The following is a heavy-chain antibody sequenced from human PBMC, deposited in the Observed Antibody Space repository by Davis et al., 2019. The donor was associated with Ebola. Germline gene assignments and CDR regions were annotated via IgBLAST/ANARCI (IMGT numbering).Heavy chain of an antibody. D-gene: IGHD2-2*01. CDR1: GYTFTSYY. Sequence: ASVKVSCKASGYTFTSYYMHWVRQAPGQGLEWMGIIKPSGGSTSYAQKFQGRVTMTRDTSTSTVYMELSSLRSEDTAVYYCARDQVARHCSSTSCYGNYYYGMDVWGQGTTVTVSS. V-gene: IGHV1-46*01. CDR2: IKPSGGST. J-gene: IGHJ6*02. CDR3: ARDQVARHCSSTSCYGNYYYGMDV.